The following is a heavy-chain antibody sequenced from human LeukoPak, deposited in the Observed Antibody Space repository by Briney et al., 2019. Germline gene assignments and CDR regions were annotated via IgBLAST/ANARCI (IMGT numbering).Heavy chain of an antibody. CDR1: GFTFSSYS. Sequence: GGSLRLSCAASGFTFSSYSMNWVRQAPGKGLEWVSSISSSSSYIYYADSVKGRFTISRDNAKNSPYLQMNSLRAEDTAVYYCARAVSSGYDFAYYYYYGMDVWGKGTTVTVSS. D-gene: IGHD5-12*01. J-gene: IGHJ6*04. V-gene: IGHV3-21*01. CDR2: ISSSSSYI. CDR3: ARAVSSGYDFAYYYYYGMDV.